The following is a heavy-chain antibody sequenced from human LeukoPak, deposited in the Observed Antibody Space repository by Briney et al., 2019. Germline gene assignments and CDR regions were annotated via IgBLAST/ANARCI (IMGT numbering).Heavy chain of an antibody. V-gene: IGHV1-18*01. CDR3: ARAEHDQLTDY. CDR1: GDTFTSYG. CDR2: ISAYNGNT. Sequence: SSEKVSCKASGDTFTSYGISWVRQAPGQGLEWMGWISAYNGNTNYAQKLQGRVTMTTDTSTSTAYMELRSLRSDDTAVYYCARAEHDQLTDYRGQGTLVTVSS. D-gene: IGHD5-24*01. J-gene: IGHJ4*02.